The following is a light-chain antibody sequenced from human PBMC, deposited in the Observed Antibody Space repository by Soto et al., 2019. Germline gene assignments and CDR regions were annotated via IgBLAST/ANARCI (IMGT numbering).Light chain of an antibody. Sequence: DIQMTQSPSSLSASVGDRVTITCRASQTIENYLNWYQQKPGEAPKLLIYAASNLQSGVPSRFSGGGSGTEFPLPISSLQPGNFSTYYRQQSYKPPITFGQRTRLETK. CDR3: QQSYKPPIT. J-gene: IGKJ5*01. CDR1: QTIENY. CDR2: AAS. V-gene: IGKV1-39*01.